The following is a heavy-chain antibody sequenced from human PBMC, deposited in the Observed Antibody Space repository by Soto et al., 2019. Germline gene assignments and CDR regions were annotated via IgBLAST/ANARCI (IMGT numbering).Heavy chain of an antibody. V-gene: IGHV1-69*12. CDR2: IIPMFGTA. CDR1: GGTFSTYA. D-gene: IGHD5-18*01. CDR3: ASGIQLWLRRINNGYSG. Sequence: QVQLVQSGAEVKKHESSVKVSCKAPGGTFSTYAISWVRQAPGQGLEWMGGIIPMFGTANYAQRFQDRVTITADESTNRVYMELSSLRSEDTAVYFCASGIQLWLRRINNGYSGWGQGTLVTVSS. J-gene: IGHJ4*02.